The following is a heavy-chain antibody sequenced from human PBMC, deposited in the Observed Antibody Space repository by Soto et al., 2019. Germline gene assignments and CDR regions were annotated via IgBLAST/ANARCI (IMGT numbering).Heavy chain of an antibody. D-gene: IGHD1-7*01. J-gene: IGHJ4*02. Sequence: QVQLVQSGAEVKKPGASVQVSCKASGYSFTDYGFTWVRQAPGQGLAWMGWVNTYKGNTNYAQKFQGRVTMTTDTSTSTAYMELRGLRSDDTARYYCARERGNYMYFDYGGQGTLVTVSS. CDR1: GYSFTDYG. V-gene: IGHV1-18*01. CDR3: ARERGNYMYFDY. CDR2: VNTYKGNT.